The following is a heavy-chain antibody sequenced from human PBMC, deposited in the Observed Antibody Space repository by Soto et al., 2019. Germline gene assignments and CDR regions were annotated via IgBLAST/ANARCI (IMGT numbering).Heavy chain of an antibody. CDR3: ARFLTGYSDYFDY. J-gene: IGHJ4*02. CDR2: ISYSGST. CDR1: GGSISSHY. V-gene: IGHV4-59*11. Sequence: PSETLSLTCTASGGSISSHYWTWIRQPPGKGLEWIGYISYSGSTNYNPSLKSRLTISVDTSKNQFSLKLSSVTAADTAVYYCARFLTGYSDYFDYWGQGTLVTVSS. D-gene: IGHD3-9*01.